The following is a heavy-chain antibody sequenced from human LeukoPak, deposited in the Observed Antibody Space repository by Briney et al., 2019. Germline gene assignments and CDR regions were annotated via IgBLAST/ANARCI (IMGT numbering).Heavy chain of an antibody. CDR3: AKDRHIVVVPAARSGGLFDY. V-gene: IGHV3-43D*03. CDR1: GFTFDDYA. Sequence: GGSLRLSCAASGFTFDDYAMHWVRQAPGKGLEWVSLISWDGGSTYYADSVKGRFTISRDNSKNTLYLQMNSLRAEDTAVYYCAKDRHIVVVPAARSGGLFDYWGQGTLVTVSS. J-gene: IGHJ4*02. CDR2: ISWDGGST. D-gene: IGHD2-2*01.